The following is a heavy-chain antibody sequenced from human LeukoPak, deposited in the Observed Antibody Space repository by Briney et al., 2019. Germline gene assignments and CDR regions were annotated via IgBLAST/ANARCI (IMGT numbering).Heavy chain of an antibody. CDR1: GFSLTTSGVG. CDR2: IYWNDHK. J-gene: IGHJ4*02. CDR3: AHSYDTGGNYYSRFDN. V-gene: IGHV2-5*01. D-gene: IGHD3-22*01. Sequence: SGPTLVKPTQTLTLTCTFSGFSLTTSGVGVGWIRQPPGKALEWLALIYWNDHKPYSPALRSRLTVTKDTPKNQVVLTMTNMDPVDTATYYCAHSYDTGGNYYSRFDNWGQGTLVTVSS.